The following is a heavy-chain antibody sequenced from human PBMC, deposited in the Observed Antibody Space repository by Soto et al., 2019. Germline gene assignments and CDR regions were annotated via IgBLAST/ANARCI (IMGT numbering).Heavy chain of an antibody. CDR2: ISCGDLQT. Sequence: PGGSPRLSCVVSGLTFSSPAVSWFRQGPGKGLEWVSTISCGDLQTYYADSLKGRFTISRDNSKKTVSLQMNSLRVDDTAVYYCAKDRFGIVGPVDYWGPGTLVTVSS. CDR1: GLTFSSPA. J-gene: IGHJ4*02. CDR3: AKDRFGIVGPVDY. D-gene: IGHD1-26*01. V-gene: IGHV3-23*01.